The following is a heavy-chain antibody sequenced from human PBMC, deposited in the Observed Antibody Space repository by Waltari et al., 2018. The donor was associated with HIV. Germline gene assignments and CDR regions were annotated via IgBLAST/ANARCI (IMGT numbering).Heavy chain of an antibody. CDR3: ARDPRSSGYYGMDV. J-gene: IGHJ6*02. CDR1: GFTISSTY. V-gene: IGHV3-53*01. CDR2: IYSGGSR. Sequence: EVQLVASGGGLIEPGGSLRVSCADSGFTISSTYMSWVRQAPGKGLEWVSVIYSGGSRYYADSVKGRFIISRDNSKNTVSLHMNSLRAEDTAVYYCARDPRSSGYYGMDVWGQGIKVTVSS. D-gene: IGHD1-26*01.